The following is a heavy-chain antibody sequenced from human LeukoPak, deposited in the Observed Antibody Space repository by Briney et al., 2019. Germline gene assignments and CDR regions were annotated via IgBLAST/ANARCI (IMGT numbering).Heavy chain of an antibody. CDR2: ISGNAGST. D-gene: IGHD2-2*01. J-gene: IGHJ5*02. Sequence: GGSLRLSCAASGFTFSSYAMSWVRQAPGKGLEWVSLISGNAGSTYYADSVKGRFTISRDNSKNTLYLQMNSLRAEDTAVYYCAKALGCSSTSCFSTGGFDPWGQGTLVTVSS. CDR3: AKALGCSSTSCFSTGGFDP. V-gene: IGHV3-23*01. CDR1: GFTFSSYA.